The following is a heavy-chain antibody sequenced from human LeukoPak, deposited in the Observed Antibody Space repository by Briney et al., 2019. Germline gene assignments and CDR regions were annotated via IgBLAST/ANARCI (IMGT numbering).Heavy chain of an antibody. CDR1: GYTFTGYY. CDR3: ARVWNYHDSSGYLEYFQE. J-gene: IGHJ1*01. D-gene: IGHD3-22*01. Sequence: EASVKVSCKASGYTFTGYYMHWVRQAPGQGLEWMGWINANSGGTKYVQKFQGRVTMTRDTSISTAYMELSSLRSDDTAVYYCARVWNYHDSSGYLEYFQEWGQGTLVTVSS. CDR2: INANSGGT. V-gene: IGHV1-2*02.